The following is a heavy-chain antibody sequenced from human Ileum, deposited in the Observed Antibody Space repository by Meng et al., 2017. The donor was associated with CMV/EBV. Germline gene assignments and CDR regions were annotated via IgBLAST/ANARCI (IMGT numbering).Heavy chain of an antibody. Sequence: GESLKISCAGSGFTFSNYWMSWVRQAPGKGLECVANIKEDGTEKYYVDSVKGRFTISRDNAKNSLYLQMNSLRGDDTAVYYCARGERYCSSTSCSWDYWGQGTLVTVSS. J-gene: IGHJ4*02. V-gene: IGHV3-7*04. CDR1: GFTFSNYW. CDR2: IKEDGTEK. D-gene: IGHD2-2*01. CDR3: ARGERYCSSTSCSWDY.